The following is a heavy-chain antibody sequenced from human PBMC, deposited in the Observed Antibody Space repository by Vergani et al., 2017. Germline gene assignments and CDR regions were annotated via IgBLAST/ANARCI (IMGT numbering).Heavy chain of an antibody. CDR2: INAGNGNT. J-gene: IGHJ3*02. CDR1: GYTFTSYA. V-gene: IGHV1-3*01. D-gene: IGHD3-22*01. Sequence: QVQLVQSGAEVQKPGASVKVSCMASGYTFTSYAMHWVRQAPGQRLEWMGWINAGNGNTKYSQKFQGRVTITRDTSASTAYMELSSLRSEDTAVYYCARPQSSEGAFDIWGQGTMVTVSS. CDR3: ARPQSSEGAFDI.